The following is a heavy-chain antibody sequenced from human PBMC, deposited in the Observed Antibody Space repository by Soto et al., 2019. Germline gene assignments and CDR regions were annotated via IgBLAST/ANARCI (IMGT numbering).Heavy chain of an antibody. J-gene: IGHJ6*02. V-gene: IGHV4-30-2*01. D-gene: IGHD4-17*01. Sequence: SDTLSLTCAVSGGSISRGGYSWSWIRQPPGKGLEWIGYIYHSGSTYYNPSLKSRVTISVDRSKNQFSLKLSSVTAADTAVYYCARAHYGDYGYGMDVWGQGTTVTVSS. CDR3: ARAHYGDYGYGMDV. CDR1: GGSISRGGYS. CDR2: IYHSGST.